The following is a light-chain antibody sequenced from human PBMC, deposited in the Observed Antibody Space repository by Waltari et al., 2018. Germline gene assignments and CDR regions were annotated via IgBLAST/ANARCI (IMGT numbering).Light chain of an antibody. V-gene: IGLV3-1*01. Sequence: SYEVTQPPSVSVSPGQTANITCSGDKLGDKYACWYQKKPGQSPVMVIYQNRKRPSGIPERFYGSNSGNTATLTISGTQAMDEADYYCQAWDISTDVVFGGGTKLTVL. CDR3: QAWDISTDVV. CDR2: QNR. CDR1: KLGDKY. J-gene: IGLJ2*01.